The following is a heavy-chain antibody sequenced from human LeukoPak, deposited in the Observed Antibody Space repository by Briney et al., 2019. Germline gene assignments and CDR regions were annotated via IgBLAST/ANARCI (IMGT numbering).Heavy chain of an antibody. CDR2: ISSGSTYT. CDR1: GFTFSDHY. CDR3: ARGDYGGDYFDY. Sequence: GGSVRLSCEASGFTFSDHYMSWIRQAPGKRLEWVSYISSGSTYTNYADSVEGRFSISRDNAKNSLYLQMNSLRAEDTAVYYCARGDYGGDYFDYWGQGTLLTVPS. V-gene: IGHV3-11*05. J-gene: IGHJ4*01. D-gene: IGHD4-23*01.